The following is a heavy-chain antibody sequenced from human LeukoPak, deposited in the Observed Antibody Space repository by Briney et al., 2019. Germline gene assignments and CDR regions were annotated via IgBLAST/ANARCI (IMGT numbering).Heavy chain of an antibody. J-gene: IGHJ4*02. CDR2: IYENGGTT. CDR1: GFTFRSHA. Sequence: GGSLRLSCVGYGFTFRSHAMSWVRQAPEKGLEFVSGIYENGGTTYYADSVKGRFPISRDNSKNTLYLQMDSLRGEDTAVYYCAKDFRIGYSAHFDYWGQGALVTVSS. D-gene: IGHD2-21*01. CDR3: AKDFRIGYSAHFDY. V-gene: IGHV3-23*01.